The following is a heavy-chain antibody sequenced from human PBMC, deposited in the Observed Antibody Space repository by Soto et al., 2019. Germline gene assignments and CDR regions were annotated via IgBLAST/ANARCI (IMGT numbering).Heavy chain of an antibody. CDR2: IWPDGTNK. CDR1: GFAFRSYG. CDR3: ARPTYYYDSSGPPAE. V-gene: IGHV3-33*01. J-gene: IGHJ4*02. Sequence: GGSLRLSCVVSGFAFRSYGMHWVRQAPGKGLEWVASIWPDGTNKFYADSVNGRFTISRDNAKNSLYLQMNSLRVEDTAVYYCARPTYYYDSSGPPAEWGQGTLVTVSS. D-gene: IGHD3-22*01.